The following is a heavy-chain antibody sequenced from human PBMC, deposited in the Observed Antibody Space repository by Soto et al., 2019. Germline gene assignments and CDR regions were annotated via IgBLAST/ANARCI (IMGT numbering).Heavy chain of an antibody. CDR2: IYYSGST. CDR3: ARGHAFDFDY. Sequence: SETLSLNCTVSGGSISSSTYYWGWIRQPPGKGLEWIGYIYYSGSTNYNPSLKSRVTISGDTSKNQFSLKLSSVTAADTAVYYCARGHAFDFDYWGQGTLVTVSS. V-gene: IGHV4-61*05. J-gene: IGHJ4*02. CDR1: GGSISSSTYY.